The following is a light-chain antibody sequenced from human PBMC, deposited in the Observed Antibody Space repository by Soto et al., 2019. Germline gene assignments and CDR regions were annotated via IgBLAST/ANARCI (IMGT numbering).Light chain of an antibody. CDR3: ATWDDSLNGWV. CDR2: NNN. CDR1: SSNIGSNS. V-gene: IGLV1-44*01. Sequence: QLVLTQPPSASGTPGQRVTISCSGSSSNIGSNSVNWYQQLPGTAPKLLLYNNNQWPSGVPDRFSGSKSGTSASLAISGLQSEDEADYYCATWDDSLNGWVFGGGTKVTVL. J-gene: IGLJ3*02.